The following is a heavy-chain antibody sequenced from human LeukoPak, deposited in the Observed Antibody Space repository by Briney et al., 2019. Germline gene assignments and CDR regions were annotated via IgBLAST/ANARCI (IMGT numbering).Heavy chain of an antibody. CDR1: GFTFSSYA. Sequence: GGSLRLSCAASGFTFSSYAMSWVRQAPGKGLEWVSAISGSGGSTYYADSVKGRFTISRDNSKNTLYLQMTRLRAEDTAVYYCAKPDGISPCYYYDMDVWGKGTTVTVSS. J-gene: IGHJ6*03. CDR2: ISGSGGST. D-gene: IGHD1-26*01. V-gene: IGHV3-23*01. CDR3: AKPDGISPCYYYDMDV.